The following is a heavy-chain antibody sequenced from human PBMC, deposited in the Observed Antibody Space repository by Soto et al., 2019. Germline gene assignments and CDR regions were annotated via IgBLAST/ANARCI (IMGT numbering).Heavy chain of an antibody. Sequence: ASLKVSCQASGYTFTSDHMHWVRQAPGQGLEWMGIINPSGGSTSYAQKFQGRVTMTRDTSTSTVYMELSSLRSEDTAVYYCTRGYCGLDFWGQGTTVLVSS. J-gene: IGHJ6*02. CDR1: GYTFTSDH. V-gene: IGHV1-46*01. CDR3: TRGYCGLDF. CDR2: INPSGGST.